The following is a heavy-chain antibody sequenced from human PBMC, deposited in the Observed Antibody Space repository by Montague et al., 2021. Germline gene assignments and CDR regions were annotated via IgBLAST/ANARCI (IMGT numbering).Heavy chain of an antibody. CDR2: IYWDDDT. Sequence: PALVKPTQTLRLTCTLSRFSLNYSGVGVGWIRQPPGKALEWLALIYWDDDTRYNPSLRSRLAITRDTSKNQVVLTLTNVAPVDTATYFCAHRLVAGNWFDPWGQGTLVTVSS. J-gene: IGHJ5*02. CDR3: AHRLVAGNWFDP. CDR1: RFSLNYSGVG. V-gene: IGHV2-5*02.